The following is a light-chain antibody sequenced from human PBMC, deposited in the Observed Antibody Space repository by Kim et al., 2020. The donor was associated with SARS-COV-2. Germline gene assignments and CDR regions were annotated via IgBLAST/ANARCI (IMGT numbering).Light chain of an antibody. J-gene: IGLJ3*02. Sequence: GRTARITCRGNNIGSKRVHWYQQKPGQAPVLVIYYDSDRPSGIPERFSGSNSGNTATLTISRVEAGDEADYYCQVWDSSSDHPNWVFGGGTQLTVL. CDR2: YDS. CDR3: QVWDSSSDHPNWV. V-gene: IGLV3-21*04. CDR1: NIGSKR.